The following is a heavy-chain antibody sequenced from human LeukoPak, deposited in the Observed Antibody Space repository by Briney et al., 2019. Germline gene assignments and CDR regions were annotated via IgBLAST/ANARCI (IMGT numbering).Heavy chain of an antibody. CDR3: ARAPELYDSSGLASFDP. CDR2: INTNTGNP. Sequence: GASVKVSCKASGYTFTSYAMNWVRQAPGQGLEWMGWINTNTGNPTYAQGFTGRFVFSLDTSVSTAYLQTSSLKAEDTAVYYCARAPELYDSSGLASFDPWGQGTLVTVSS. V-gene: IGHV7-4-1*02. J-gene: IGHJ5*02. CDR1: GYTFTSYA. D-gene: IGHD3-22*01.